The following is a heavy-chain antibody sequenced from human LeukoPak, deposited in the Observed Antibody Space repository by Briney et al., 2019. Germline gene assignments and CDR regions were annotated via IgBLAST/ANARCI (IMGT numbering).Heavy chain of an antibody. D-gene: IGHD4-17*01. CDR2: INYSGST. CDR1: RRFIRIGRNY. J-gene: IGHJ5*02. CDR3: ARQDDNGHGDPNWFDP. V-gene: IGHV4-39*01. Sequence: SNTMSRICTISRRFIRIGRNYCRLPRQPPGKGLEMIASINYSGSTHCSPSLKSRVTISVDTSKNQFSLTLSSVTAADTAVYYCARQDDNGHGDPNWFDPWGQGALVTVSS.